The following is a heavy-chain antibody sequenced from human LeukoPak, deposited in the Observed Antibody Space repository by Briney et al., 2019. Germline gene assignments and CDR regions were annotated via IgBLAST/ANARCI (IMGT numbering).Heavy chain of an antibody. V-gene: IGHV3-48*03. CDR1: GLTFSSYE. J-gene: IGHJ1*01. CDR2: ISGSGDTM. Sequence: GGSLRLSCAASGLTFSSYEMNWVRQAPGKGLECVSYISGSGDTMYYADSVKGRFTISRDNAKNSLYLQMNSLRAEDTAVYFCARVGSPQYFQDWGQGTLVTVSS. D-gene: IGHD3-16*01. CDR3: ARVGSPQYFQD.